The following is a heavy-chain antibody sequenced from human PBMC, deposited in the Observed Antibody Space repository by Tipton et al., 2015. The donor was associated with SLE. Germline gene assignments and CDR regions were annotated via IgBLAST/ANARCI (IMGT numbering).Heavy chain of an antibody. CDR2: IYYSGST. CDR3: ARGGCNSRYGMDV. CDR1: GGSISSYY. V-gene: IGHV4-59*12. J-gene: IGHJ6*02. D-gene: IGHD4-23*01. Sequence: TLSLTCTVSGGSISSYYWSWIRQPPGKGLEWIGYIYYSGSTNYNPSLKSRVTISVDTSKNQFSLKLSSVTAADTAVYYCARGGCNSRYGMDVWGQGTTVTVSS.